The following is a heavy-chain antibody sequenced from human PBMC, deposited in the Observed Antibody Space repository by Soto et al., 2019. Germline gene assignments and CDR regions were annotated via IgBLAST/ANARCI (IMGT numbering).Heavy chain of an antibody. Sequence: PGESLKISCKGSGYSFPNYWIGWVRQMPGKGLEWMGIIYPGDSDTRYSPSFKGQVTISVDKSISTASLQWSSLKASDTAMYYCARYRTGIGAFDIWGQGTMVTV. D-gene: IGHD6-13*01. J-gene: IGHJ3*02. V-gene: IGHV5-51*01. CDR3: ARYRTGIGAFDI. CDR1: GYSFPNYW. CDR2: IYPGDSDT.